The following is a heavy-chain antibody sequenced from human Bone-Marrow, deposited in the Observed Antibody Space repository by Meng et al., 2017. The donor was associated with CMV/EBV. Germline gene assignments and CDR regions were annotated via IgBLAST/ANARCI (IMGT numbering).Heavy chain of an antibody. V-gene: IGHV3-64*02. CDR2: ISPYGDTT. D-gene: IGHD1-26*01. CDR3: AREVKEGGSIDS. CDR1: GFTFNAYP. Sequence: GESLKISCAASGFTFNAYPMHWVRQAPGKGLEYVSAISPYGDTTYYVDSVKGRFTISRDNSKSTLYLQMGSVRAEDMAVYYCAREVKEGGSIDSWGQGTLVTVSS. J-gene: IGHJ5*01.